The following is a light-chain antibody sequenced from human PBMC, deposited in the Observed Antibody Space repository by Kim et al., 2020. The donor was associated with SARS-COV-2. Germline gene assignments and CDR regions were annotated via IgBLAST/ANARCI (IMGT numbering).Light chain of an antibody. CDR1: KLGNKF. V-gene: IGLV3-1*01. Sequence: SYELTQPPSVSVSPGQTASITCSGDKLGNKFVSWYQQKSGQSPLLVIYQDNMRPSGIPERFSGSNSGNTATLTISGSHIVDEADYYCQAWDGSTGVFGGGTKLTVL. CDR2: QDN. J-gene: IGLJ3*02. CDR3: QAWDGSTGV.